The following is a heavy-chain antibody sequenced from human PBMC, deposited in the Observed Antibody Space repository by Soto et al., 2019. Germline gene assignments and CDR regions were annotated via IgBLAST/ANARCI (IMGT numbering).Heavy chain of an antibody. V-gene: IGHV4-31*03. D-gene: IGHD4-17*01. CDR2: ISSSGKT. CDR1: GDSIDNTVFF. CDR3: ARHLSGDYPNSNWFDP. Sequence: QVHLQESGPGLVKPSQTLSLTCSVSGDSIDNTVFFWNWILQHPEKGLEWIGYISSSGKTYYNPSLKSRVTMSLDTSRNQFSLNLTSVTAADTAVYFCARHLSGDYPNSNWFDPWGQGTLVTVSS. J-gene: IGHJ5*02.